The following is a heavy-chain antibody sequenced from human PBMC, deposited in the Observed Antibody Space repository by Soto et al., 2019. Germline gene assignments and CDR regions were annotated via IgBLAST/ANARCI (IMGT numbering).Heavy chain of an antibody. D-gene: IGHD6-19*01. CDR1: GYTFTSHG. CDR2: ISAYNGNT. CDR3: ARALGPDSRGWSDGFVF. Sequence: ASVKVSCKASGYTFTSHGISWVRQAPGQGLEWMGWISAYNGNTNYAQKLQGRVTMTTDTSTSTAYMELRSLKTDDTAVYYCARALGPDSRGWSDGFVFWGQGTMVTVS. J-gene: IGHJ3*01. V-gene: IGHV1-18*01.